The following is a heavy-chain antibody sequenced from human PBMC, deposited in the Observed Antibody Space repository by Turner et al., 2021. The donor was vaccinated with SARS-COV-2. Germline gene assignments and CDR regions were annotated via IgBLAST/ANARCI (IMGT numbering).Heavy chain of an antibody. Sequence: EVQLLESGGGLFPPGGSLPPSCSASGFTFSSYAMSWVRQAPGKGLGWVSAISGSGGTTYYADTVKGRCTISRDNSKNTLLLQMNSLRAEDTAVYYCAKADRVMIVVVITLFDYWGQGTLVTVSS. CDR1: GFTFSSYA. V-gene: IGHV3-23*01. D-gene: IGHD3-22*01. J-gene: IGHJ4*02. CDR3: AKADRVMIVVVITLFDY. CDR2: ISGSGGTT.